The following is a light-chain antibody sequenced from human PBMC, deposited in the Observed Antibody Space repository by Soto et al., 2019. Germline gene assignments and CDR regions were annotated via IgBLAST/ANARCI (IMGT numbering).Light chain of an antibody. V-gene: IGKV1-5*03. J-gene: IGKJ2*01. Sequence: DIQMTQSPSTLSESVGDRVTITCRASQSIDSWLAWYQQKPGKAPKLMIYRASSLESGVPSRFSGSGSGTECTLTISSLQPDDFATYYCQQYKTHMYNFVQGAKLEIK. CDR3: QQYKTHMYN. CDR2: RAS. CDR1: QSIDSW.